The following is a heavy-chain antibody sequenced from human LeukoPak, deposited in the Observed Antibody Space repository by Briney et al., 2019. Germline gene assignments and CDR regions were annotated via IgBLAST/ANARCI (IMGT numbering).Heavy chain of an antibody. V-gene: IGHV3-53*01. Sequence: QTGGSLRLSCAASGFTVSSNYMSWVRQAPGKGLEWVSVIYSGGSTYYADSVKGRFTISRDNSKNTLYLQMNSLRAEDTAVYYCASSWYSGSDGGYYFDYWGQGTLATVSS. J-gene: IGHJ4*02. CDR3: ASSWYSGSDGGYYFDY. CDR2: IYSGGST. CDR1: GFTVSSNY. D-gene: IGHD1-26*01.